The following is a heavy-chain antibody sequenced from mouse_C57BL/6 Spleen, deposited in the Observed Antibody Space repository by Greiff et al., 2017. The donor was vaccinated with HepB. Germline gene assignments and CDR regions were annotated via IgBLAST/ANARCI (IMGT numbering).Heavy chain of an antibody. CDR2: IYPSDSET. V-gene: IGHV1-61*01. CDR3: ARMGYYGSGSFAY. CDR1: GYTFTSYW. Sequence: VQLQQPGAELVRPGSSVKLSCKASGYTFTSYWMDWVKQRPGQGLEWIGIIYPSDSETNYNQKFKDKATLTVDKSSSTAYMQLSSLTSEDSAVYNCARMGYYGSGSFAYWGQGTLVTVSA. J-gene: IGHJ3*01. D-gene: IGHD1-1*01.